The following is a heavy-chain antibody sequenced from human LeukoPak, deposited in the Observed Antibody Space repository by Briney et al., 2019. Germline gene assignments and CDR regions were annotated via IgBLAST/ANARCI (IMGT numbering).Heavy chain of an antibody. Sequence: GGSLTLSCVASGLNFDDSAMHWLRQAPGKGLEWVSLIRADGGSTFCADSVKGRFSISRDSSKNSLYLQMNSLRSEDTAMYYCAKESGKFDYWGQGTLVAVS. V-gene: IGHV3-43*02. CDR1: GLNFDDSA. CDR2: IRADGGST. J-gene: IGHJ4*02. CDR3: AKESGKFDY.